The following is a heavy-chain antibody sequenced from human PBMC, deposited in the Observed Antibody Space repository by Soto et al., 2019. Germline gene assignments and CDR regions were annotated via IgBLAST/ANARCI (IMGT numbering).Heavy chain of an antibody. CDR1: GFTFSDYY. D-gene: IGHD3-16*02. J-gene: IGHJ4*02. V-gene: IGHV3-11*01. CDR2: ISSSGSTI. CDR3: VGTFMITFGGVIVPSFDY. Sequence: GGSLRLSCAASGFTFSDYYMSWIRQAPGKGLEWVSYISSSGSTIYYADSVKGRFTISRDNAKNSLYLQMNSLRAEDTAVYYCVGTFMITFGGVIVPSFDYWGQGTLVTVSS.